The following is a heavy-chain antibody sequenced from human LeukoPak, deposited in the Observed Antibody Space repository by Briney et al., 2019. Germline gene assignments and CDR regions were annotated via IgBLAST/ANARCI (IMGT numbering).Heavy chain of an antibody. D-gene: IGHD2-2*01. CDR3: AREGVVVSAAVDY. V-gene: IGHV3-23*01. CDR2: ISDSGDIT. Sequence: SGGSLRLSCAASGFAFSSQAMGWVRQAPGKGLEWVSVISDSGDITYYADSVKGRFTISRDNSKNTLYLQMNSLRAEDTAVYYCAREGVVVSAAVDYWGQGTLVTVSS. CDR1: GFAFSSQA. J-gene: IGHJ4*02.